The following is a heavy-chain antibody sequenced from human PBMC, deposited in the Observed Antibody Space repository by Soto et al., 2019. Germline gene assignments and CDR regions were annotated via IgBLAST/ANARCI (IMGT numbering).Heavy chain of an antibody. CDR1: GGSISSGGYY. CDR2: IYYSGST. V-gene: IGHV4-31*03. D-gene: IGHD2-2*01. CDR3: AREEGYCSSTSCQDWFDP. J-gene: IGHJ5*02. Sequence: SETLSLTCTVSGGSISSGGYYWSWIRQHPGKGLEWIGYIYYSGSTYYNPSLKSRVTISVDTSKNQFSLKLSSVTAADMAVYYCAREEGYCSSTSCQDWFDPWGQGTLVTVSS.